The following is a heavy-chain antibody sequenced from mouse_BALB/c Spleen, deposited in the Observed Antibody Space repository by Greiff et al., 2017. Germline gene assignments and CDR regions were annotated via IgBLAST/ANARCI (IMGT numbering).Heavy chain of an antibody. D-gene: IGHD1-2*01. CDR3: ARHGGYYGYGWYFDV. CDR2: INSDGVST. V-gene: IGHV5-2*01. Sequence: VQLKQSGGGLVQPGESLKLSCESNEYEFPSHDMSWVRKTPEKRLELVAAINSDGVSTYYPDTMERRFIISRDNTKKTLYLQMSSLRSEDTALYYCARHGGYYGYGWYFDVWGAGTTVTVSS. J-gene: IGHJ1*01. CDR1: EYEFPSHD.